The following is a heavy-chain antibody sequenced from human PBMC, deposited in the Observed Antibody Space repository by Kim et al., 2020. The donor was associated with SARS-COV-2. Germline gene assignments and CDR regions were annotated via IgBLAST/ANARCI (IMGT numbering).Heavy chain of an antibody. CDR2: ST. D-gene: IGHD6-13*01. CDR3: ARVAAAEYDY. V-gene: IGHV4-4*02. Sequence: STNYNPALKSRVTISVDKSKNQFSLKRSSVTAADTAVYYCARVAAAEYDYWGQGTLVTVSS. J-gene: IGHJ4*02.